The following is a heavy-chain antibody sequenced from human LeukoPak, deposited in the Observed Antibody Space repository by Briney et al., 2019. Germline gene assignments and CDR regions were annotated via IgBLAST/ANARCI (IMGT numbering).Heavy chain of an antibody. Sequence: GASVKVSCKARGYTFTNYGTSWVRQAPGQGLEWMGGIIPIFGTANYAQKFQGRVTITADESTSTAYMELSSLRSEDTAVYYCARDLSSGAFDIWGQGTMVTVSS. J-gene: IGHJ3*02. CDR1: GYTFTNYG. CDR3: ARDLSSGAFDI. CDR2: IIPIFGTA. V-gene: IGHV1-69*13. D-gene: IGHD6-25*01.